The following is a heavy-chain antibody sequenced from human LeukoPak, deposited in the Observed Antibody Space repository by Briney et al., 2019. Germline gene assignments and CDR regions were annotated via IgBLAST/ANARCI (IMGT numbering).Heavy chain of an antibody. V-gene: IGHV4-59*01. J-gene: IGHJ5*02. D-gene: IGHD3-22*01. CDR2: IYYSGST. Sequence: SETLSLTCTVSGGSISSYYWSWIRQPPGKGLEWIGYIYYSGSTNYNPSLKSRVTISVDTSKNQFSLKLSSVTTADTAVYYCARTTIYDSSGYHLLQWTPSWFDPWGQGTLVTVSS. CDR1: GGSISSYY. CDR3: ARTTIYDSSGYHLLQWTPSWFDP.